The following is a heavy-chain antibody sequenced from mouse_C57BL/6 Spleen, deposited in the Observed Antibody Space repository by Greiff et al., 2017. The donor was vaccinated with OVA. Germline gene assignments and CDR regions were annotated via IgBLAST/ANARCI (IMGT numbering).Heavy chain of an antibody. Sequence: QVQLKESGAELVKPGASVKLSCKASGYTFTSYWMHWVKQRPGRGLEWIGRIAPNSGGTKYNEKFKSKATLTVDKPSSTAYMQLSSLTSEDSAVYYCARSYDYFDYWGQGTTLTVSS. V-gene: IGHV1-72*01. CDR1: GYTFTSYW. J-gene: IGHJ2*01. D-gene: IGHD2-12*01. CDR3: ARSYDYFDY. CDR2: IAPNSGGT.